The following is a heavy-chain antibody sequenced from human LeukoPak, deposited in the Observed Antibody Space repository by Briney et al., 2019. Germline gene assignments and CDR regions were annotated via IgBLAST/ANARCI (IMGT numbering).Heavy chain of an antibody. Sequence: SETLSLTCSVYGGSFSGYYWGWLRQPPGKGLEWIGEINHSGSANYHPSLKSRVTISVDTSKNQFSLKLSSVTAADTAVYYCARGEVGANYYFDYWGQGTLVTVSS. J-gene: IGHJ4*02. D-gene: IGHD1-26*01. V-gene: IGHV4-34*01. CDR1: GGSFSGYY. CDR3: ARGEVGANYYFDY. CDR2: INHSGSA.